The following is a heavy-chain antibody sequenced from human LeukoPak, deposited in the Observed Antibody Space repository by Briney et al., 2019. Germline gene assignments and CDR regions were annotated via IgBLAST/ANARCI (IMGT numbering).Heavy chain of an antibody. D-gene: IGHD2-2*01. Sequence: SETLSLTCTVSGGSISGRSHYWGWIRQPPGKGLEWIANIYYSGSTYYNPPLQSRVTISVDTSKNQFSLKLRSVTAADTAVYYCARHEYASSPDYWGQGTLVTVSS. CDR3: ARHEYASSPDY. V-gene: IGHV4-39*01. CDR2: IYYSGST. CDR1: GGSISGRSHY. J-gene: IGHJ4*02.